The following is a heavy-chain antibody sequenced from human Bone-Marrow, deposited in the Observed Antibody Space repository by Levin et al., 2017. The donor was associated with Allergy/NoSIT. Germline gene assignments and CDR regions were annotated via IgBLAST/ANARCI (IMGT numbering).Heavy chain of an antibody. D-gene: IGHD3-9*01. J-gene: IGHJ6*03. CDR3: AKDYDILTGYYTDMNV. CDR1: GFTISNSA. Sequence: AASVKVSCLASGFTISNSAMSWVRQAPGKGLQWVSGFSNTGSSHYSDSVKGRFTVSRDTSKNTLYLQMNSLRAEDTAVYYCAKDYDILTGYYTDMNVWGTGTTVTVSS. V-gene: IGHV3-23*01. CDR2: FSNTGSS.